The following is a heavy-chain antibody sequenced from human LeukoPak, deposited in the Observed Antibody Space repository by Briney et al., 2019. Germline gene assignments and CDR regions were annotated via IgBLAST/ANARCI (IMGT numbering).Heavy chain of an antibody. CDR1: GFTFSRYG. CDR3: AKSRGEQLYFRDSDY. CDR2: IRYDGSNK. V-gene: IGHV3-30*02. J-gene: IGHJ4*02. D-gene: IGHD1-26*01. Sequence: PGGSLRLSCAASGFTFSRYGMNWVRQAPGKGLEWVGFIRYDGSNKYHVDSVKGRFSISRDNSKNTLYLQMNSLRAEDTAVYYCAKSRGEQLYFRDSDYWGQGILVTVSS.